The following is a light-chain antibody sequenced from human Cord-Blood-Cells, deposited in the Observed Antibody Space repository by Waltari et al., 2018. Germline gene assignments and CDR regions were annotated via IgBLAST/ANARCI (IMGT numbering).Light chain of an antibody. CDR1: QSVSSC. V-gene: IGKV3-11*01. J-gene: IGKJ2*03. Sequence: EIVLTQSPATLSLSPGDRATLSCRASQSVSSCLAWYQQKPGQAPRLLIYDASNRATGIPARFSGSGSGTDFTLTISSLEPEDFAVYYCQQRSNWPPYSFGQGTKLEIK. CDR3: QQRSNWPPYS. CDR2: DAS.